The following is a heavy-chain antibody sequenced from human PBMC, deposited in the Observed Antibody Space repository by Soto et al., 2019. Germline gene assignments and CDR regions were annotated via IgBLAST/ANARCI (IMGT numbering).Heavy chain of an antibody. Sequence: GGSLRLSCAASGFTFSSYAMSWVRQAPGKGLEWVSAISGSGGSTYYADSVKGRFTISRDNSKNTLYLQMNSLRAEDTAVYYCARDRCSSSTGCVCDYWGQGTLVTVSS. V-gene: IGHV3-23*01. J-gene: IGHJ4*02. CDR3: ARDRCSSSTGCVCDY. D-gene: IGHD6-6*01. CDR1: GFTFSSYA. CDR2: ISGSGGST.